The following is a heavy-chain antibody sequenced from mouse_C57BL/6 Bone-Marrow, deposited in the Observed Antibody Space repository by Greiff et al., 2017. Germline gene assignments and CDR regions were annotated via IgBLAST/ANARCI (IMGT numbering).Heavy chain of an antibody. CDR3: ARALLLPYVDY. D-gene: IGHD1-1*01. Sequence: EVKLVESGGGLVKPGGSLKLSCAASGFTFSSYAMSWVRQTPEKRLEWVATISDGGSYTYYPDNVKGRFTTSRDNAKNNLYLQMSHLKSEDTAMYYCARALLLPYVDYWGQGTTLTVSS. CDR1: GFTFSSYA. J-gene: IGHJ2*01. V-gene: IGHV5-4*03. CDR2: ISDGGSYT.